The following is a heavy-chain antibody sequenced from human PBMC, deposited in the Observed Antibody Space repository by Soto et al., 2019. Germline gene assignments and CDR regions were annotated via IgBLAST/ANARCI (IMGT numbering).Heavy chain of an antibody. V-gene: IGHV3-21*01. CDR1: GFTFSSYS. J-gene: IGHJ4*02. CDR3: ARDPHDYGDLNLWIFDY. Sequence: GGSLRLSCAASGFTFSSYSMNWVRQAPGKGLEWVSSISSSSSYIYYADSVKGRFTISRDNAKNSLYLQMNSLRAEDTAVYYCARDPHDYGDLNLWIFDYWGQGTLVTVSS. CDR2: ISSSSSYI. D-gene: IGHD4-17*01.